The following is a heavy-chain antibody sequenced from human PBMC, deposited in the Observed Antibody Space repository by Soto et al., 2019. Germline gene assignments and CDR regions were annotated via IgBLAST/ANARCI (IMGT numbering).Heavy chain of an antibody. Sequence: PGGSLRLSCAASGFTFSSYALSWVRQAPGKGLEWVSTISGSGDRTYHADSVKGRFTISRDNSKNTLYLQMNSLRAEDTAVYYCAIRFGETSSSLVYWGQGTLVTVSS. CDR2: ISGSGDRT. V-gene: IGHV3-23*01. D-gene: IGHD3-10*01. J-gene: IGHJ4*02. CDR3: AIRFGETSSSLVY. CDR1: GFTFSSYA.